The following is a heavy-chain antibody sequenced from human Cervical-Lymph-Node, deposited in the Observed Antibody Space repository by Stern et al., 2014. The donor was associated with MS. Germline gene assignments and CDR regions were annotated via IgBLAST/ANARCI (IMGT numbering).Heavy chain of an antibody. Sequence: VQLVESGAEVKKPWSSVKVSCKASGGTFRNFVFSWVRQAPGHGLEWMGGFIPLTGTTDYAQQFQGRLRIHADGDKSTTYIGLIGLTSEDTAVYFCALRQLGSGSYVKYGMELWGQGTTVTVSS. J-gene: IGHJ6*02. CDR3: ALRQLGSGSYVKYGMEL. CDR1: GGTFRNFV. D-gene: IGHD3-10*01. CDR2: FIPLTGTT. V-gene: IGHV1-69*01.